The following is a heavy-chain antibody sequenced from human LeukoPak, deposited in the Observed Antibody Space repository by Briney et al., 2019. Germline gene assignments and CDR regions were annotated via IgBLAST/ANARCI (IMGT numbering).Heavy chain of an antibody. CDR1: GGSFSGYY. D-gene: IGHD3-3*01. J-gene: IGHJ4*02. V-gene: IGHV4-34*01. CDR2: INHSGST. CDR3: ARGPLRFLEWAPSHFDY. Sequence: SEALSLTCAVYGGSFSGYYWSWIRQPPGKGLEWIGEINHSGSTNYNPSLKSRVTISVDTSKDQFSLKLSSVTAAYTAVYYCARGPLRFLEWAPSHFDYWGQGTLVTVSS.